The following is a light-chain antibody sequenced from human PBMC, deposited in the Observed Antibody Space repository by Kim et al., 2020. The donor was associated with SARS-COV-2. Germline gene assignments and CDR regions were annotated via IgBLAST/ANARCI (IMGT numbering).Light chain of an antibody. Sequence: ASVEDRVTFACRASQGINNHLAWCQQKSGKAPKSLIYAASTLQGGVSSRFSGSGFGTDFTLTISSLQPEDFATYYCQQYSRFPLTFGGGTKVDIK. CDR2: AAS. CDR3: QQYSRFPLT. J-gene: IGKJ4*01. CDR1: QGINNH. V-gene: IGKV1-16*01.